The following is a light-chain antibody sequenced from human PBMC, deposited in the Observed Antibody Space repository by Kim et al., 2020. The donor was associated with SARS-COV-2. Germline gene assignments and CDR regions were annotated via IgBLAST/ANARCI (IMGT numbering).Light chain of an antibody. CDR3: LQYGDLPHT. V-gene: IGKV1-33*01. Sequence: DIQVTQSPSSLSVSVGDRVTVTCQASRDITKYLSWYQQRPGKPPKLLIYDASHLERGVPSRFTGSGSGTDFTFTIVSLQPEDIATYYCLQYGDLPHTFGQGTKLEI. CDR2: DAS. J-gene: IGKJ2*01. CDR1: RDITKY.